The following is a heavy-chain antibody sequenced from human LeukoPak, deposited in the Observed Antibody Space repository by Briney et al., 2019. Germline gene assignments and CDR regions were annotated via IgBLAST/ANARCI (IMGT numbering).Heavy chain of an antibody. J-gene: IGHJ5*02. CDR2: IYAGNGNT. CDR1: GYTFTSYA. D-gene: IGHD3-22*01. Sequence: GASVKVSCKASGYTFTSYAMHWVRQSPGQRLEWMGWIYAGNGNTKYSQKFQGRVTLTRDTSASTVFMELSGLRSEDMAVYYCARSYSSAYQGLDPWGQGTLVTVSS. CDR3: ARSYSSAYQGLDP. V-gene: IGHV1-3*01.